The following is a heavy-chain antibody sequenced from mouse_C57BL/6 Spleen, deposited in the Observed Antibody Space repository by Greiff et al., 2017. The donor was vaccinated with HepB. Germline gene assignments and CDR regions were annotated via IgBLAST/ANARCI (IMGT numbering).Heavy chain of an antibody. CDR2: IHPNSGST. Sequence: QVQLQQPGAELVKPGASVKLSCKASGYTFTSYWLHWVKQRPGQGLEWIGMIHPNSGSTNYNEKFKSKATLTVDKSSSTAYMQLSSLTSEDSAVYYCASLFITTVVATDWYFDVWGTGTTVTVSS. CDR1: GYTFTSYW. D-gene: IGHD1-1*01. V-gene: IGHV1-64*01. J-gene: IGHJ1*03. CDR3: ASLFITTVVATDWYFDV.